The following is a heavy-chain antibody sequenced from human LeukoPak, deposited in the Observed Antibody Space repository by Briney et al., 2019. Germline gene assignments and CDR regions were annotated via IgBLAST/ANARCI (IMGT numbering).Heavy chain of an antibody. J-gene: IGHJ6*03. V-gene: IGHV4-34*01. CDR3: ARVVLLWFGELIGNYYYMDV. D-gene: IGHD3-10*01. Sequence: PSESLSLTCAVYGGSFSGYYWSWIRQPPGKGLEWIGDINHSGGTNYYPSLESRVIIPVDTSKNQFSLKLSSVTAADTAVYYCARVVLLWFGELIGNYYYMDVWGKGTTVTVSS. CDR2: INHSGGT. CDR1: GGSFSGYY.